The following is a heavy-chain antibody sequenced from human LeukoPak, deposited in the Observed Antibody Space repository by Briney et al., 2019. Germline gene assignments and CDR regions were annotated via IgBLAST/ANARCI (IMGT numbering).Heavy chain of an antibody. CDR2: ISAYNGNT. Sequence: ASVKVSCKASGYTFTSYGISWVRQAPGQGLEWMGRISAYNGNTNYAQKLQGRVTMTTDTSTSIAYMELRSLRSDDTAVYYCARDGDYDFWSGYSPARYNWFDPWGQGTLVTVSS. CDR1: GYTFTSYG. CDR3: ARDGDYDFWSGYSPARYNWFDP. J-gene: IGHJ5*02. V-gene: IGHV1-18*01. D-gene: IGHD3-3*01.